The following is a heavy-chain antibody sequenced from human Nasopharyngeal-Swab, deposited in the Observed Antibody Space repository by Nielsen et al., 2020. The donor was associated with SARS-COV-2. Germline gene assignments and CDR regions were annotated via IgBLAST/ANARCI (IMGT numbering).Heavy chain of an antibody. CDR2: IYSGGSST. V-gene: IGHV3-23*03. CDR1: GFSFSSYA. Sequence: LTRAASGFSFSSYAMNWVRQAPGKGLEWVAIIYSGGSSTYFADSVKGRFTISRDDSSNTPYLQMSSLRAEDTAVYYCAKSIDPMGYGLDVWGLGTTVTVSS. J-gene: IGHJ6*02. CDR3: AKSIDPMGYGLDV. D-gene: IGHD3-10*01.